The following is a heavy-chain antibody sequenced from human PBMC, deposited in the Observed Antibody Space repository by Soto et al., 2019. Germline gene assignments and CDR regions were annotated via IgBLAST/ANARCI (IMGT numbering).Heavy chain of an antibody. J-gene: IGHJ4*02. Sequence: PGGSLRLSCAASGFTFSSYGMHWVRQAPGKGLEWVAVISYDGSNKYYADSVKGRFTISRDNSKNTLYLQMNSLRAEDTAVYYCAKDPEYSYGQLWRLGAVDYWGQGTLVTVSS. CDR3: AKDPEYSYGQLWRLGAVDY. V-gene: IGHV3-30*18. CDR2: ISYDGSNK. D-gene: IGHD5-18*01. CDR1: GFTFSSYG.